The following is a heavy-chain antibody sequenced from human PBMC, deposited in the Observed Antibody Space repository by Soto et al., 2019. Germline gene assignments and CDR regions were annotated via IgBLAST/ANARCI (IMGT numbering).Heavy chain of an antibody. CDR3: ARNVYGDQKPPFPDY. V-gene: IGHV4-30-4*01. CDR2: IYYSGST. CDR1: GGSISSGDYY. J-gene: IGHJ4*02. D-gene: IGHD4-17*01. Sequence: QVQLQESGPGLVKPSQTLSLTCTVSGGSISSGDYYWSWIRQPPGKGLEWIGYIYYSGSTYYNPSLKSRVTVSVDTSKNQFSLKLSSVTAADTAVYYCARNVYGDQKPPFPDYWGQGTLVTVSS.